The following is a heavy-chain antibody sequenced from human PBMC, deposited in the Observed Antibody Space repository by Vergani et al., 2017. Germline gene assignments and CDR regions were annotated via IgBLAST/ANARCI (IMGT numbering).Heavy chain of an antibody. CDR2: ISSSSSTI. CDR1: GFTFSSYS. CDR3: ARDRFGSGSFS. V-gene: IGHV3-48*04. D-gene: IGHD2-15*01. J-gene: IGHJ5*02. Sequence: EVQLVESGGGLVQPGGSLRLSCAASGFTFSSYSMNWVRQAPGKGLEWVSYISSSSSTIYYADPVKGRFTISRDNAKNSLYLQMNSLRAEDTAVYYCARDRFGSGSFSWGQGTLVTVSS.